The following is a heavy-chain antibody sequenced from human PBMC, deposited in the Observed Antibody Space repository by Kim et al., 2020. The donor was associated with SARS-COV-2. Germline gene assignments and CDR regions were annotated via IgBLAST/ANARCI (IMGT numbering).Heavy chain of an antibody. D-gene: IGHD3-10*01. V-gene: IGHV4-59*13. CDR2: IYYSGST. CDR3: ARDLYGSGSYYLGSSYYGMDV. J-gene: IGHJ6*02. CDR1: GGSISSYY. Sequence: SETLSLTCTVSGGSISSYYWSWIRQPPGKGLEWIGYIYYSGSTNYNPSLKSRVTISVDTSKNQFSLKLSSVTAADTAVYYCARDLYGSGSYYLGSSYYGMDVWGQGTTVTVSS.